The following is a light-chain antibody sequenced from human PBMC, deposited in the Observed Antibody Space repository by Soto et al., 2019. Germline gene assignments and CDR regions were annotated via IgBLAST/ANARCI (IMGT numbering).Light chain of an antibody. Sequence: EIVMTQSPATLSVSPGERATLSCRASQSVSSNLAWYQPKPGQAPRLLIYGASTRATGIPARFSGSGSGTEFPLTISSLQSEDFAVSYCQQYNNWPRTFGQGTKLEIK. CDR2: GAS. V-gene: IGKV3-15*01. CDR1: QSVSSN. J-gene: IGKJ2*01. CDR3: QQYNNWPRT.